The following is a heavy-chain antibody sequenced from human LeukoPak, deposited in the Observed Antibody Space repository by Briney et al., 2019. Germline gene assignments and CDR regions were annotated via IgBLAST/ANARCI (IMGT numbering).Heavy chain of an antibody. V-gene: IGHV4-59*12. J-gene: IGHJ6*02. D-gene: IGHD3-16*02. Sequence: PSETLSLTCTVSGGSISSYYWSWIRQPPGKGLEWIGYIYYSGSTNYNPSLKSRVTISVDTSKNQFSLKLSSVTAADTAVYYCARGRLGVTFGGVIVRSLGYYGMDVWGQGTTVTVSS. CDR1: GGSISSYY. CDR3: ARGRLGVTFGGVIVRSLGYYGMDV. CDR2: IYYSGST.